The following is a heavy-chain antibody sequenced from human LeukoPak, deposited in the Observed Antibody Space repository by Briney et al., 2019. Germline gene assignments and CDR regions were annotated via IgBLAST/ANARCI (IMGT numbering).Heavy chain of an antibody. D-gene: IGHD3-22*01. CDR1: GFTVSSNY. CDR2: IYSGGST. V-gene: IGHV3-66*02. Sequence: QPGGSLRLSCAASGFTVSSNYMSWVRQAPGKGLEWVSVIYSGGSTYYADPVKGRFTISRDNSKNTLYLQMNSLRAEDTAVYYCAREYYDSSGYLPYFDYWGQGTLVTVSS. CDR3: AREYYDSSGYLPYFDY. J-gene: IGHJ4*02.